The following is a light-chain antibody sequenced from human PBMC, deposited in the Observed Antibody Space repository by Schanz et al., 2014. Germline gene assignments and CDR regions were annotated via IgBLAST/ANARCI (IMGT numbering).Light chain of an antibody. CDR1: SSNIGAGYD. V-gene: IGLV1-40*01. CDR3: QSYDSSLSGSV. Sequence: QSVLTQPPSVSGAPGQRVTISCTGSSSNIGAGYDVHWYQQLPGTAPKLLIYSNTIRPSGVPDRFSASKSGTSASLAITGLQADDEADYYCQSYDSSLSGSVFGGGTQLTVL. CDR2: SNT. J-gene: IGLJ2*01.